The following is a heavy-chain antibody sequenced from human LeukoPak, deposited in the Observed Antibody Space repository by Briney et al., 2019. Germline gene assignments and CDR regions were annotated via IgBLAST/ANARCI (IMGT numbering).Heavy chain of an antibody. Sequence: ASVKVSCKASGYTFTGYYMHWARQAPGQGLEWMGWINPHSGDTNYALKFQGRVTMNRDTSINTAYMDLSRLRSDDTAVYYCAREFDDGSPRFDYWGQGTLVTVSS. J-gene: IGHJ4*02. D-gene: IGHD1-1*01. CDR1: GYTFTGYY. V-gene: IGHV1-2*02. CDR2: INPHSGDT. CDR3: AREFDDGSPRFDY.